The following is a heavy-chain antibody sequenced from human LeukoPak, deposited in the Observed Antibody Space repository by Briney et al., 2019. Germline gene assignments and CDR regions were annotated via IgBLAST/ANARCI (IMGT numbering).Heavy chain of an antibody. J-gene: IGHJ6*03. CDR2: ISSSSSYI. Sequence: GGSLRLSCAASGFTFSSYSMNWVRQAPGKGLEWVSSISSSSSYIYYADSVKGRFTISRDNAKNSLYLQMNSLRAEDTAVYYCARDGGYRYALRFMDVWGKGTTVTVSS. V-gene: IGHV3-21*01. D-gene: IGHD5-18*01. CDR3: ARDGGYRYALRFMDV. CDR1: GFTFSSYS.